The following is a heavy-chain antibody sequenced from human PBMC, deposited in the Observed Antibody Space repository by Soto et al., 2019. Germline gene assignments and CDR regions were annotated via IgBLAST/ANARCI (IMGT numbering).Heavy chain of an antibody. CDR3: ARVSATGTRWFDP. J-gene: IGHJ5*02. CDR2: ISYRGTP. D-gene: IGHD6-13*01. Sequence: QVQLQESGPGLVKPSQNLSLTCTVSGGSFSSGAYYWSWVRRHPGMGLEWIGYISYRGTPYYNPSLKSRLTISVDASKNQFHLRLSSVTAADTAVYYCARVSATGTRWFDPWGQGTLVTVSS. V-gene: IGHV4-31*03. CDR1: GGSFSSGAYY.